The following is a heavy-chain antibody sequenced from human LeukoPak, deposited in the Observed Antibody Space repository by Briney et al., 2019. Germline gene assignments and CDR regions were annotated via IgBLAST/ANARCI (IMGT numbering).Heavy chain of an antibody. Sequence: GGSLRLSCAASGFTVSSDWMHWVRQAPGKGLVWVSRIKSDGSTRYADSVKGRFTISRDNAKNTVSLQMNSLRAEDTGVYYCARAPSEIGGYYPEYFRHWGQGTLVTVSP. V-gene: IGHV3-74*01. D-gene: IGHD3-22*01. J-gene: IGHJ1*01. CDR2: IKSDGST. CDR3: ARAPSEIGGYYPEYFRH. CDR1: GFTVSSDW.